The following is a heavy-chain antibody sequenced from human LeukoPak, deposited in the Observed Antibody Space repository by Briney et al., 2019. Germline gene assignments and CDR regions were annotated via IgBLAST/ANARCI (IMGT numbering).Heavy chain of an antibody. CDR2: IYGGGTT. J-gene: IGHJ4*02. CDR3: ARGIVATIKDY. V-gene: IGHV3-66*01. D-gene: IGHD5-12*01. CDR1: GFFVSSNY. Sequence: GGSLRLSCAASGFFVSSNYISSVRQAPGKGLEWVSVIYGGGTTYYADSVKGRFTISRDNSKNTLYLQMNSLRAEDTAVYYCARGIVATIKDYGGQGTLVTVSS.